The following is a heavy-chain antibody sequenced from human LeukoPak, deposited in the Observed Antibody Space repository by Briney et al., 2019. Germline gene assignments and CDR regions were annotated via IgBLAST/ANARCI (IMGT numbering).Heavy chain of an antibody. CDR2: IRSSSSYI. CDR3: ARCLTPRYCSGGSCYTDYGMDV. CDR1: GFTFSSHT. D-gene: IGHD2-15*01. V-gene: IGHV3-21*01. J-gene: IGHJ6*02. Sequence: GGALRHSCAAYGFTFSSHTMNWVRQAPGKGLELVSSIRSSSSYIYYADSVKGRLTISRDNAKNSPYLQMNSMRAGGTAVYYCARCLTPRYCSGGSCYTDYGMDVWGQGTTVTVSS.